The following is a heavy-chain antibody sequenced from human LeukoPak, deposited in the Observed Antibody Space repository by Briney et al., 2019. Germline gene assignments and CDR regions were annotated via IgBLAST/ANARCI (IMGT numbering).Heavy chain of an antibody. CDR3: ARGGDIVVVPAASRFDY. D-gene: IGHD2-2*01. Sequence: ASVKVSCKASGYTFTSYGISWVRQAPGQGLEWMGWISAYNGNTNYAQKLQGRVTMTRDTSTSTVYMELSSLRSEDTAVYYCARGGDIVVVPAASRFDYWGQGTLVTVSS. CDR1: GYTFTSYG. V-gene: IGHV1-18*01. CDR2: ISAYNGNT. J-gene: IGHJ4*02.